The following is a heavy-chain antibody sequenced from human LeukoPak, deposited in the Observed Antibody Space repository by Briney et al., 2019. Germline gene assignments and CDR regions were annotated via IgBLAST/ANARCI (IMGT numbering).Heavy chain of an antibody. CDR3: ASGYSSGWYGV. Sequence: PSETLSLTCTASGGSMSSYFWSWIRQPPGKGLEWIGYIYDSGSTNYTPSLKSRVTISIDTPKNQFSLQLSSVPAADTAVYYCASGYSSGWYGVWGQGTLVTVSS. CDR1: GGSMSSYF. CDR2: IYDSGST. D-gene: IGHD6-19*01. V-gene: IGHV4-59*08. J-gene: IGHJ4*02.